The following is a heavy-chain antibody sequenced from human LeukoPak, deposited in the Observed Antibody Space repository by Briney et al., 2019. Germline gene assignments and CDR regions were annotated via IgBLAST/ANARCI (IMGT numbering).Heavy chain of an antibody. D-gene: IGHD6-13*01. CDR2: IIPIFGTA. CDR3: ARDSSSWYGSYYFNMAV. J-gene: IGHJ6*03. V-gene: IGHV1-69*13. CDR1: GGTFSSYA. Sequence: ASVKVSCKASGGTFSSYAISWVRQAPGQGLEWMGGIIPIFGTANYAQKFQGRVTITADESTSTAYMELSSLRSEDTAVYYCARDSSSWYGSYYFNMAVWGQGTTVTVSS.